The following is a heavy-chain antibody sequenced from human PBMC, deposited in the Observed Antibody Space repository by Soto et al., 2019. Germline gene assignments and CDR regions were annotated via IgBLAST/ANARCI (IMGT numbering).Heavy chain of an antibody. J-gene: IGHJ4*02. Sequence: QMQVVQSGPEVKKPGTSVKVSCKASGFTFTSFAVQWVRQARGQRLEWMGWIVVGSGDTISAQNFKKGFILXGDMSTGTVYMELSSLRSEDTAVYYCAAGHYHDNSGYSVDYWGQGTLVTVSS. CDR1: GFTFTSFA. CDR2: IVVGSGDT. D-gene: IGHD3-22*01. CDR3: AAGHYHDNSGYSVDY. V-gene: IGHV1-58*01.